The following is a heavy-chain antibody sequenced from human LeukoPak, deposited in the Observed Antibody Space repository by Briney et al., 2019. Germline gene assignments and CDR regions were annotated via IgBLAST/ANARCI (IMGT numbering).Heavy chain of an antibody. J-gene: IGHJ4*02. V-gene: IGHV3-74*01. CDR2: INGDGSSI. D-gene: IGHD2-2*01. Sequence: PGGSLRLSCAGSGFTFRSYWMHWVRQAPGKGLVWVARINGDGSSISYADSVKGRFTISRDNAKNSLYLQMNSLRAEDTAVYYCARDWGNIVVVPAAKGLDYWGQGTLVTVSS. CDR1: GFTFRSYW. CDR3: ARDWGNIVVVPAAKGLDY.